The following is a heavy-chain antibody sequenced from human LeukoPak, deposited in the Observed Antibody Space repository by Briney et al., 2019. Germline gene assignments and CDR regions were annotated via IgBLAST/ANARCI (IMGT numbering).Heavy chain of an antibody. Sequence: PSETLSLTCTVSGGSISSYYWSWIRQPPGKGLEWIGYIYYSGSTNYNPSLKSRVTISVDTSKNQFSLKLSSVTAADTAVYYCARSGSNSLAFDIWGQGTMVTVSS. J-gene: IGHJ3*02. CDR2: IYYSGST. CDR1: GGSISSYY. V-gene: IGHV4-59*01. D-gene: IGHD5-12*01. CDR3: ARSGSNSLAFDI.